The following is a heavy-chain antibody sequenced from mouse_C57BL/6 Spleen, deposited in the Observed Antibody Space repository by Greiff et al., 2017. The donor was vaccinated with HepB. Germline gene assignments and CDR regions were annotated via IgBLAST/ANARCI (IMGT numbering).Heavy chain of an antibody. Sequence: QVQLQQSGPELVKPGASVKISCKASGYAFSSSWMNWVKQRPGKGLEWIGRIYPGDGDTKYNGKFKGKATLTADKSSSTAYMQLSSLTSEDSAVYFCARMDSSGLESLAYGGQGTLVTVSA. V-gene: IGHV1-82*01. CDR1: GYAFSSSW. CDR3: ARMDSSGLESLAY. CDR2: IYPGDGDT. D-gene: IGHD3-2*02. J-gene: IGHJ3*01.